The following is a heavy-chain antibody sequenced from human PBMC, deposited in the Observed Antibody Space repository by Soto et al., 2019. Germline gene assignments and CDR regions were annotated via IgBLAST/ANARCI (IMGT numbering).Heavy chain of an antibody. D-gene: IGHD6-13*01. V-gene: IGHV3-21*01. Sequence: GGSLRLSCSASGFSFGSNSMAWVRQAPGKGLEWVASITDSTHSRFYADSVKGRFTISRDDAKNSLYLQMNSLRAEDTGVYYCARRGPGTYFDYWGQGTLVTVSS. CDR1: GFSFGSNS. J-gene: IGHJ4*02. CDR3: ARRGPGTYFDY. CDR2: ITDSTHSR.